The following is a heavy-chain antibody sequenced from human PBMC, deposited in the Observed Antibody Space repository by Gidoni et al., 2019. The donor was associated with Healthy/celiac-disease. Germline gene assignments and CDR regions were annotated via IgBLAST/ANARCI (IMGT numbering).Heavy chain of an antibody. D-gene: IGHD3-3*01. V-gene: IGHV1-8*01. CDR2: MNPNRCNT. CDR1: GYTFTSYD. CDR3: ARKSRSNTIFGVVIQFDP. J-gene: IGHJ5*02. Sequence: QVQLVQSGAEVKKPGASVKVSCKASGYTFTSYDINWVRQATGQGLELMGWMNPNRCNTGYAQKFQGRVTMTRNTSISPAYMELSSLRSEDTAVYYCARKSRSNTIFGVVIQFDPLGQGTLVTVSS.